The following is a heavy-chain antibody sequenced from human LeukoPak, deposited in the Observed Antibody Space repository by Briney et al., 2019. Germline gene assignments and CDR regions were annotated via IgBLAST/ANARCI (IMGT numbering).Heavy chain of an antibody. CDR1: GFSFSTYG. CDR3: AKFLYDYGDYSWFDP. V-gene: IGHV3-30*02. D-gene: IGHD4-17*01. J-gene: IGHJ5*02. CDR2: IRYDGRTK. Sequence: GGSLRLSCAASGFSFSTYGMHWVRQAPGKGLEWVAFIRYDGRTKYYGASVKGRFTISRDNSKNTLYLQMNSLRTEDTAIYYCAKFLYDYGDYSWFDPWGQGTLVTVSS.